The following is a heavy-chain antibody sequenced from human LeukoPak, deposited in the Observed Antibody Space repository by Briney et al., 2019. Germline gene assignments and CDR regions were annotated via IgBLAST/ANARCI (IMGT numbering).Heavy chain of an antibody. CDR1: GYTFTGYG. CDR3: ARGSKMVIWFYAFDI. J-gene: IGHJ3*02. Sequence: VASVKVSCKASGYTFTGYGISWVRQAPGQGLECMGWISAYNGNTNYAQKLQGRVTMTTDTSTSTAYMQLRSLRSDDTAVYYCARGSKMVIWFYAFDIWGQGTMVTVSS. CDR2: ISAYNGNT. V-gene: IGHV1-18*01. D-gene: IGHD3-22*01.